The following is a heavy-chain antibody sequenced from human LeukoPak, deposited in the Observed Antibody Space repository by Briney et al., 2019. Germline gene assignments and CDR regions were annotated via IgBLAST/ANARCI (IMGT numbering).Heavy chain of an antibody. Sequence: GGTLRLSCAASGFTFSNHGMNWVRQAPGKGLEWVSGISPSGDIKYYADSVKGRFTISRDNSKKTLYLEVSSLTGEDTAVYYCAKDDAWIRFGEWSQGTLVTVSS. V-gene: IGHV3-23*01. D-gene: IGHD3-10*01. CDR2: ISPSGDIK. J-gene: IGHJ4*02. CDR1: GFTFSNHG. CDR3: AKDDAWIRFGE.